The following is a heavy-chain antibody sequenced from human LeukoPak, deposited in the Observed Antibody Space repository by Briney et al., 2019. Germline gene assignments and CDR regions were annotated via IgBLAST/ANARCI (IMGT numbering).Heavy chain of an antibody. CDR2: IIPILVIA. CDR3: ARGGMTTVTTGEGYYFDY. J-gene: IGHJ4*02. D-gene: IGHD4-17*01. V-gene: IGHV1-69*04. Sequence: SVKVSCKASGGTFTSYAISWVRQAPGQGLEWMGRIIPILVIANYAQKFQGRVTITADKSTGTADMELSSLRSEDTAVYYCARGGMTTVTTGEGYYFDYWGQGTLVTVSS. CDR1: GGTFTSYA.